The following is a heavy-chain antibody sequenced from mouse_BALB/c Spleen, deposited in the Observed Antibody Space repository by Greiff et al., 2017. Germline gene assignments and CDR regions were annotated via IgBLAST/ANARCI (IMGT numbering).Heavy chain of an antibody. Sequence: LVKTGDSVKISCKASGYSFTGYYMHWVKQSHGKSLEWIGYISCSNGATSYNQKFKGKATFTVDTSSSTAYMQFNSLTSEDTAVYYCARRGEDGYSGGAMDYWGQGTPVTGSA. D-gene: IGHD2-3*01. J-gene: IGHJ4*01. CDR2: ISCSNGAT. CDR1: GYSFTGYY. CDR3: ARRGEDGYSGGAMDY. V-gene: IGHV1S34*01.